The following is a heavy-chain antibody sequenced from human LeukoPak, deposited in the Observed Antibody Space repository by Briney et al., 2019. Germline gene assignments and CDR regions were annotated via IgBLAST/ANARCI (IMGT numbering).Heavy chain of an antibody. D-gene: IGHD1-7*01. CDR3: AKGDWNYGDFDY. J-gene: IGHJ4*02. CDR2: ISSNGGST. V-gene: IGHV3-64*01. Sequence: GGSLRLSCAASGFTFSSYAMHWVRQAPGKGLEYVSAISSNGGSTYYANSVKGRFTISRDNSKNTLYLQMGSLRAEDAAVYYCAKGDWNYGDFDYWGQGTLVTVSS. CDR1: GFTFSSYA.